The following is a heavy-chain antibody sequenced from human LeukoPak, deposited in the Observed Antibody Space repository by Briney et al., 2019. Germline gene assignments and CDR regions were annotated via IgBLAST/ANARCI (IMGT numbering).Heavy chain of an antibody. J-gene: IGHJ4*02. CDR2: FDPEDGKT. V-gene: IGHV1-24*01. D-gene: IGHD3-22*01. CDR1: GCTLTDLF. CDR3: ATAGSEYYDSSSYPVGY. Sequence: ASVKVSCKVSGCTLTDLFMNWVRQAPGKGLEWMGGFDPEDGKTIYAQKFQGRVAITEDTSTNTNYMELSSPRSEDTAVYHGATAGSEYYDSSSYPVGYWGQGTLATVSA.